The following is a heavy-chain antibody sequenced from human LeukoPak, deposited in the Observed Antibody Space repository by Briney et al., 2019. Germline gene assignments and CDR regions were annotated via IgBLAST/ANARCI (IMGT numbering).Heavy chain of an antibody. V-gene: IGHV4-31*03. CDR3: ARERDMAAAGLKNWFHP. Sequence: PSETLSLTCTVSGGSISSGGYYWSWIRQHPGKGLEWIGYIYSSGSTYYNPSLKSRVTISVDTSKNQFSLKLSSVTAADTAVYYCARERDMAAAGLKNWFHPWGQGTLVTVSS. J-gene: IGHJ5*02. CDR2: IYSSGST. CDR1: GGSISSGGYY. D-gene: IGHD6-13*01.